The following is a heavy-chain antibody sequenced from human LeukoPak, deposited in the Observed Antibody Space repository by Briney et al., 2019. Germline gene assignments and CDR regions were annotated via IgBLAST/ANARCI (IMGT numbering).Heavy chain of an antibody. V-gene: IGHV4-30-4*08. CDR3: ARVSLGPAAESHDAFDI. Sequence: SQTLSLTCTVSGGSISSGSYYWSWIRQPPGKGLEWIGYIYYSGSTYYNPSLKSRVTISVDTSKNQFSLKLSSVTAADTAVYYCARVSLGPAAESHDAFDIWGQGTMVTVSS. CDR1: GGSISSGSYY. D-gene: IGHD6-13*01. J-gene: IGHJ3*02. CDR2: IYYSGST.